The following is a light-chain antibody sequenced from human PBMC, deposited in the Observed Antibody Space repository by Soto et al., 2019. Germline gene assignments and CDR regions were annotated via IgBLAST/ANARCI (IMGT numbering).Light chain of an antibody. V-gene: IGKV1-27*01. CDR2: AAS. Sequence: DIQMTQSPSSLSASVGDRVTITCRASQDNSNYLAWYQQKPGKVPKLLIYAASTLQSGVPSRFGGSGSGTDFTLTISSLQPEDVATYYCQKYNSAPHTFGGGTKVEIK. CDR3: QKYNSAPHT. J-gene: IGKJ4*01. CDR1: QDNSNY.